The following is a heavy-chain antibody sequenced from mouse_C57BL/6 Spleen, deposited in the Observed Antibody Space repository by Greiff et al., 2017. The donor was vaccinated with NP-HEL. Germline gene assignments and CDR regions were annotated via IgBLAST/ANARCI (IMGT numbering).Heavy chain of an antibody. CDR2: IYPGDGDT. V-gene: IGHV1-80*01. CDR1: GYAFLISW. Sequence: VQLQQSGAELVKPGASVKISCTASGYAFLISWMNWVKQRPVKGLSWIVHIYPGDGDTNYNGKFNGKATLTPDNSSSTAYMQLSSLTSEDSAVYFCARYGSSLYWYFDVWGTGTTVTVSS. D-gene: IGHD1-1*01. J-gene: IGHJ1*03. CDR3: ARYGSSLYWYFDV.